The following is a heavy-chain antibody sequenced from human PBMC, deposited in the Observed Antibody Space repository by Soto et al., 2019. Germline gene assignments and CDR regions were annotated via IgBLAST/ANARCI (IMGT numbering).Heavy chain of an antibody. CDR2: IVVGSGNT. J-gene: IGHJ4*02. Sequence: SVKVSCKASGYTFTSYGISWVRQAPGQGLEWIGWIVVGSGNTNYAQKFQERVTITRDMSTSTAYMELSSLRSEDTAVYYCAADRDSSSWYLDYWGQGTLVTVSS. CDR1: GYTFTSYG. CDR3: AADRDSSSWYLDY. V-gene: IGHV1-58*02. D-gene: IGHD6-13*01.